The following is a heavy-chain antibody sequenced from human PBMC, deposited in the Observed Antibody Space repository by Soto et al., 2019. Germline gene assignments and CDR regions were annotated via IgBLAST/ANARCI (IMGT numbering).Heavy chain of an antibody. D-gene: IGHD2-21*01. CDR2: INTYNGMT. J-gene: IGHJ4*02. CDR3: AKSPRGEMSTD. Sequence: QVQLVQSVGEVKKPGASVTVSCKASGYTFINYHITWVRQAPGPGLEWMAWINTYNGMTDYAQRFQVRVTMTRDTSTSTAYMELRNLGSDDTAVYFCAKSPRGEMSTDWGQGTLVTVSS. V-gene: IGHV1-18*01. CDR1: GYTFINYH.